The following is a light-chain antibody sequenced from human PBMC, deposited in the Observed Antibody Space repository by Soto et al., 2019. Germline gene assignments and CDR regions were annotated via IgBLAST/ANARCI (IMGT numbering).Light chain of an antibody. CDR1: ALAKQY. Sequence: SYELTQAPSVSVSPGQTARITCSGDALAKQYAYWYQQKPGQAPVLAIYKDSERPSGIPERFSGSSSGTTVTLTISGVQAEDEADYYCQSADSSGTYVIFGGGTKLTVL. CDR2: KDS. J-gene: IGLJ2*01. CDR3: QSADSSGTYVI. V-gene: IGLV3-25*03.